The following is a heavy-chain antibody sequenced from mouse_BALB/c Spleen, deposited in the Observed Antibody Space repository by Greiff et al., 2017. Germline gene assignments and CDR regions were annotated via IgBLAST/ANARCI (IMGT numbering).Heavy chain of an antibody. J-gene: IGHJ2*01. D-gene: IGHD3-1*01. CDR3: ARARYFDY. CDR1: GFTFTDYY. V-gene: IGHV7-3*02. Sequence: EVKLVESGGGLVQPGGSLRLSCATSGFTFTDYYMSWVRQPPGKALEWLGFIRNKANGYTTEYSASVKGRFTISRDNSQSILYLQMNTLRAEDSATYYCARARYFDYWGQGTTLTVSS. CDR2: IRNKANGYTT.